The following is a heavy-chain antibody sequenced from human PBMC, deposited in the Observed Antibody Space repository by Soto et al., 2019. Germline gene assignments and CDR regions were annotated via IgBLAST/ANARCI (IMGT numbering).Heavy chain of an antibody. Sequence: GGLLRLSCSASGFAVSSNDMSWVRQAPGKGLEWVSVIYSGGSTYYADSVKGRFTISRDNSKNTLYLQMNSLRAEDTAVYYCAREEYYYDSSGYFDYWGQGTLVIVSS. V-gene: IGHV3-53*01. CDR1: GFAVSSND. CDR3: AREEYYYDSSGYFDY. CDR2: IYSGGST. D-gene: IGHD3-22*01. J-gene: IGHJ4*02.